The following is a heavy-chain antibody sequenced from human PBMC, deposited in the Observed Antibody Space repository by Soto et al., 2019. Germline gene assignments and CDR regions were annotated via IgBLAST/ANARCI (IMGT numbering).Heavy chain of an antibody. V-gene: IGHV4-61*01. CDR3: MRELGLTARQDDKYYYYALDV. J-gene: IGHJ6*02. CDR2: LYYGGT. D-gene: IGHD3-22*01. Sequence: SETLSLTCEVSGVSVSNRTHYWTWIRQPPGKGLEWIGFLYYGGTNYSPSLKSRLTIALDTSKNQISLNLSSVTAADTAVYYCMRELGLTARQDDKYYYYALDVWGQGTTVTVSS. CDR1: GVSVSNRTHY.